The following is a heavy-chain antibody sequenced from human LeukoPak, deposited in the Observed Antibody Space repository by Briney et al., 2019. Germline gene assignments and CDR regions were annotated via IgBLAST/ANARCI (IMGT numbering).Heavy chain of an antibody. J-gene: IGHJ4*02. Sequence: GGSLRLSCAASGFTFSNAWMNWVRQATGKGLEWVGRIKTKTHGGTTDYAAPVEGRFTISRDDSKNTLYLQMNSLKSEDTAVYYCSTLTSRGLSDSWGQGTLVTVSS. CDR3: STLTSRGLSDS. D-gene: IGHD1-20*01. V-gene: IGHV3-15*07. CDR2: IKTKTHGGTT. CDR1: GFTFSNAW.